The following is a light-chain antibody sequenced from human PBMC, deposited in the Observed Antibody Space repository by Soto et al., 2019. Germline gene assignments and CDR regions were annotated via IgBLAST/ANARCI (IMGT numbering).Light chain of an antibody. Sequence: IQLTQSPSSLSASVGDRVTITCRASQTIDTYVNWYQHKPGTAPKVLIYAATYLQNGVPSRFSGTGSGADSTLTISSLQPEDFATYYCQQNFNFPRTFGQGTKVDIK. J-gene: IGKJ1*01. CDR1: QTIDTY. CDR3: QQNFNFPRT. V-gene: IGKV1-39*01. CDR2: AAT.